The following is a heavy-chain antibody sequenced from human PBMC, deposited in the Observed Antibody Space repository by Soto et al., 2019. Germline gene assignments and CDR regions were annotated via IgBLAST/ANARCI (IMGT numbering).Heavy chain of an antibody. CDR3: ARGLLSFGYDIFHYFDY. Sequence: GGSLRLSCAASGFTFSSYWMSWVRQAPGKGLEWVANIKQDGSEKYYVDSVKGRLTISRDNAKNSLYLQMNSLRAEDTAVYYCARGLLSFGYDIFHYFDYWGQGTLVTVSS. CDR2: IKQDGSEK. D-gene: IGHD5-12*01. V-gene: IGHV3-7*01. CDR1: GFTFSSYW. J-gene: IGHJ4*02.